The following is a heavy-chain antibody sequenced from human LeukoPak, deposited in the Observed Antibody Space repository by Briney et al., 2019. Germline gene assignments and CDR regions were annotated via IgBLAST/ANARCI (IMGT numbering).Heavy chain of an antibody. CDR1: GYTFTSYG. D-gene: IGHD2-21*02. J-gene: IGHJ4*02. V-gene: IGHV1-69*10. Sequence: ASVKVSCKASGYTFTSYGISWVRQAPGQGLEWMGWIIPVLGKTNNAQKFQDRVTITADESTSTAYMELRSLRSEDTAVYYCAIRSDGAYCGGDCFYLDYWGQGTPVTASS. CDR2: IIPVLGKT. CDR3: AIRSDGAYCGGDCFYLDY.